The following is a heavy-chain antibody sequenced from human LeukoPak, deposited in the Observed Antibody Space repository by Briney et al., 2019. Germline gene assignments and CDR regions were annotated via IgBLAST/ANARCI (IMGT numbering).Heavy chain of an antibody. CDR1: GFAFSNHL. CDR2: ITGNGGRT. V-gene: IGHV3-64*01. Sequence: GGSLRLSFAASGFAFSNHLMHWVRQAPGKGLEYVSAITGNGGRTYYANSVQGRFTISRDNSKNTMYLQMGSLRREDMAVYFCATLNYDIGAVPQWGQGTLVAVSS. J-gene: IGHJ4*02. CDR3: ATLNYDIGAVPQ. D-gene: IGHD6-13*01.